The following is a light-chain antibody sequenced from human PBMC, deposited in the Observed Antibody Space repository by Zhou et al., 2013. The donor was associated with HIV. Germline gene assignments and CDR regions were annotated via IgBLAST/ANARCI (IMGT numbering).Light chain of an antibody. V-gene: IGKV3-20*01. Sequence: EIVLTQSPGTLSLSPGERATLSCRASQSISSSYLAWYQQKPGQSPRLLIFGTSTRDTGIPDRFSGSGSGTDFTLTISRLEPEDFAVYYCHQHVNLLRTFGQGTKLEIK. CDR3: HQHVNLLRT. CDR1: QSISSSY. J-gene: IGKJ2*01. CDR2: GTS.